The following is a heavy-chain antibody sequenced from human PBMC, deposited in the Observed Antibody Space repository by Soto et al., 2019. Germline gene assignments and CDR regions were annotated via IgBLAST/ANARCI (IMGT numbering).Heavy chain of an antibody. Sequence: GASVKVSCKACGYSFTSYGISCVRQAPGQGLEWMGWISAYNGNTNYAQKLQGRVTMTTDTSTSTAYMELRSLRSDDTAVYYCARVRGYCSSTSCSGAFDIWGQGTMVTVSS. J-gene: IGHJ3*02. V-gene: IGHV1-18*01. CDR2: ISAYNGNT. D-gene: IGHD2-2*01. CDR1: GYSFTSYG. CDR3: ARVRGYCSSTSCSGAFDI.